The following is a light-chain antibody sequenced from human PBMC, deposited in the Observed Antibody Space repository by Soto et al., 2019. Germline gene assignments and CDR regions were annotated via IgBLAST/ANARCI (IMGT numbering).Light chain of an antibody. J-gene: IGKJ5*01. V-gene: IGKV3-15*01. CDR2: GAS. CDR3: QHYNNWPIT. Sequence: EIVMTQSPATLSVSPGERATLSCRASQSVASNLAWYQQRPGQAHSLLIFGASTRAPGIPGRFSGSGSGTDFTLTIRSLQSEDFAVYHCQHYNNWPITVGQGTRLEI. CDR1: QSVASN.